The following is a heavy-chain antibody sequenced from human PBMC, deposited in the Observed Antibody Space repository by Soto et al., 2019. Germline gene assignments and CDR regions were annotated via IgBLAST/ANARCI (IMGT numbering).Heavy chain of an antibody. CDR2: IIPIFGTA. J-gene: IGHJ6*02. CDR1: GGTFSSYA. CDR3: ARVPYCGGDCYDYYYYGMDV. Sequence: ASVKVSCKASGGTFSSYAISWVRQAPGQGLEWMGGIIPIFGTANYAQKFQGRVTITADESTSTAYMELSSLRSEDTAVYYCARVPYCGGDCYDYYYYGMDVWGQGTTVTVSS. V-gene: IGHV1-69*13. D-gene: IGHD2-21*02.